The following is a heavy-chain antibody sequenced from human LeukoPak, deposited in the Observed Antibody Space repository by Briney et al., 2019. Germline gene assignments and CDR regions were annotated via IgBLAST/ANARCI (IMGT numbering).Heavy chain of an antibody. V-gene: IGHV3-23*01. D-gene: IGHD2-15*01. J-gene: IGHJ4*02. CDR2: ISGSGGST. CDR3: AKDLEPEDIVVVVAANLGFDY. CDR1: GFTFSSYA. Sequence: GGSLRLSCAASGFTFSSYAMSWVRQAPGKGLEWVSAISGSGGSTYYADSVKGRFTTSRDNSKNTLYLQMNSLRAKDTAVYYCAKDLEPEDIVVVVAANLGFDYWGQGTLVTVSS.